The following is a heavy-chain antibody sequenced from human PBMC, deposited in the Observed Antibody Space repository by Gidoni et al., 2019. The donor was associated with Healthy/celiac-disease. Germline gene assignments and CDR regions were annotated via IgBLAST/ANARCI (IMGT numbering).Heavy chain of an antibody. CDR2: ISSSSSYI. CDR1: GFTFSSYS. CDR3: ARDHNGIAVGEFDY. D-gene: IGHD6-19*01. Sequence: EVQLVESGGGLVKPGGSLRLSCAASGFTFSSYSMNWVRQAPGKGLEWVSSISSSSSYIYYADSVKGRFTISRDNAKNSLYLQMNSLRAEDTAVYYCARDHNGIAVGEFDYWGQGTLVTVSS. J-gene: IGHJ4*02. V-gene: IGHV3-21*01.